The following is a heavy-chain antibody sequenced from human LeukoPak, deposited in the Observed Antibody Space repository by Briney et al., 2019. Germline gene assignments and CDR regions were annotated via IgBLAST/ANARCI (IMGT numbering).Heavy chain of an antibody. D-gene: IGHD6-19*01. CDR1: GFTFSSYW. CDR3: ARDLTHSGWYDDYFDY. J-gene: IGHJ4*02. V-gene: IGHV3-7*03. CDR2: MKQDGSEK. Sequence: GGSLRLSCAASGFTFSSYWMSWVRQAPGKGLEWVANMKQDGSEKYYVDSVKGRFTISRDNAKNSLYLQMNSLRAEDTAVYYCARDLTHSGWYDDYFDYWGQGTLVTVSS.